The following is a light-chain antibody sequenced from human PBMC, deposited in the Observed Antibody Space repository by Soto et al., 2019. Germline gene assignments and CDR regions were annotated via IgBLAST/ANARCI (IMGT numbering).Light chain of an antibody. V-gene: IGLV2-11*01. J-gene: IGLJ3*02. CDR2: GVN. CDR3: CSYAGSYILV. Sequence: QSALTQPRSVSGSPGQSVTISCTGTSSDVGRYNYVSWYQHHPGKAPKLMIYGVNERPSGVPDRFSGSKSGNTASLTISGLQAEDEADYLCCSYAGSYILVFGGGTKLTVL. CDR1: SSDVGRYNY.